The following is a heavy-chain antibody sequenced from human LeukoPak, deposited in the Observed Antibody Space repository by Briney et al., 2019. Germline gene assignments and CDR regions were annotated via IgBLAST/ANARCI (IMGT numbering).Heavy chain of an antibody. D-gene: IGHD3-3*01. Sequence: PSETLSLTCAVYGGSFIGYYWSWIRQPPGKGLEWIGEINHSGGANYNPSLKSRVTISADTSKSQFSLKLGSVTAADTAVYYCARVPLRFLEPFDYWGQGTLVTVSA. CDR2: INHSGGA. J-gene: IGHJ4*02. CDR3: ARVPLRFLEPFDY. CDR1: GGSFIGYY. V-gene: IGHV4-34*01.